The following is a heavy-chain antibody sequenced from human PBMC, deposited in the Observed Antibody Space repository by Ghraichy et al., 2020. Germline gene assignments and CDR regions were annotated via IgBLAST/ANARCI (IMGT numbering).Heavy chain of an antibody. CDR3: ARGVAAAGTIGPRGEDY. D-gene: IGHD6-13*01. J-gene: IGHJ4*02. CDR2: INPDSGGT. CDR1: GYTFTDYY. V-gene: IGHV1-2*02. Sequence: ASVKVSCRASGYTFTDYYIHWVRQAPGQGLEWMGWINPDSGGTDYAQNYQGRVTMTRDTSISTAYMELSRLRSDDTAVYYCARGVAAAGTIGPRGEDYWGQGTLVTVSS.